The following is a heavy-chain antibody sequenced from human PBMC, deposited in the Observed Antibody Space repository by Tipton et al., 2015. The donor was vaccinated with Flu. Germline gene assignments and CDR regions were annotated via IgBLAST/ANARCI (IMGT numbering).Heavy chain of an antibody. V-gene: IGHV4-4*07. CDR2: IYTSGST. D-gene: IGHD3-22*01. CDR3: ARDRPRRITMIVVARNDAFDI. Sequence: TLSLTCTVSGGSISSYYWSWIRQPAGKGLEWIGRIYTSGSTNYNPSLKSRVTMSVDTSKNQFSLKLSSVTAADTAVYYCARDRPRRITMIVVARNDAFDIWGQGTMVTASS. CDR1: GGSISSYY. J-gene: IGHJ3*02.